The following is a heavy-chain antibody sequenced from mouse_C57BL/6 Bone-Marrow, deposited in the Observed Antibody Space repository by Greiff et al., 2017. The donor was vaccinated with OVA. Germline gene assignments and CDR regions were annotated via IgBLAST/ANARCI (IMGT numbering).Heavy chain of an antibody. CDR3: ARDRRREFAY. Sequence: EVKLQESGPGLVKPSQSLSLSCSVTGYSITSCYYWNWIRQLPENQLECMVYISYDGSTNYNPSLKIRISITRDTSKNQLFLKLNSVTAEDTATYYCARDRRREFAYWGQGTLVTVSA. CDR2: ISYDGST. CDR1: GYSITSCYY. J-gene: IGHJ3*01. V-gene: IGHV3-6*01.